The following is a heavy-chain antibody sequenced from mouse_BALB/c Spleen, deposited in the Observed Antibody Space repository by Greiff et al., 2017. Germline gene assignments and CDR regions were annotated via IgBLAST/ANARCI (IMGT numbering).Heavy chain of an antibody. Sequence: VQLKESGAELVKPGASVKLSCTASGFNIKDTYMHWVKQRPEQGLEWIGRIDPANGNTKYDPKFQGKATITADTSSNTAYLQLSSLTSEDTAVYYCARRTTMVTTQEGAWFAYWGQGTLVTVSA. CDR2: IDPANGNT. J-gene: IGHJ3*01. CDR3: ARRTTMVTTQEGAWFAY. V-gene: IGHV14-3*02. D-gene: IGHD2-2*01. CDR1: GFNIKDTY.